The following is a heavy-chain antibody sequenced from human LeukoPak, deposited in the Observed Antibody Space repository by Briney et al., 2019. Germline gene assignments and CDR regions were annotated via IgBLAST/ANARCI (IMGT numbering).Heavy chain of an antibody. CDR3: ARATVPYSSSYYY. J-gene: IGHJ4*02. D-gene: IGHD6-13*01. CDR1: GGSVSSAGYY. CDR2: INHSGST. V-gene: IGHV4-61*08. Sequence: SETLSLTCTVSGGSVSSAGYYWSWIRQPPGKGLEWIGEINHSGSTNYNPSLKSRVTISVDTSKNQFSLKLSSVTAADTAVYYCARATVPYSSSYYYWGQGTLVTVSS.